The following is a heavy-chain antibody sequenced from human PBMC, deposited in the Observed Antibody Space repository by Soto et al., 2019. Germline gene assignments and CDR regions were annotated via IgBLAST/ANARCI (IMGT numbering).Heavy chain of an antibody. J-gene: IGHJ6*02. CDR2: ISGSGGGT. Sequence: EVQLLESGGGLVQPGGSLRLSCVASGFTFSDYAMSWVRQAPGKGLKWVSAISGSGGGTYYADSVKGRFTISRDRSGNTMYLQMNSLTVEDTAVYYCAKYGSGTYYYVGLDGLDVWGQGTTVTISS. V-gene: IGHV3-23*01. D-gene: IGHD3-10*01. CDR1: GFTFSDYA. CDR3: AKYGSGTYYYVGLDGLDV.